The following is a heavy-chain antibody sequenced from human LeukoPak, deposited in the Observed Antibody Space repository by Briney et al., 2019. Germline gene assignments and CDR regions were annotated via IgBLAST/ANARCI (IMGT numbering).Heavy chain of an antibody. CDR3: AKAQNRKYRFFGF. V-gene: IGHV3-21*01. Sequence: GGSLRLSCAASGFTFSSYSMNWVRQAPGKGLEWVSCISSSSSYIYYADSVKGRFTISRDNAKNSLYLQMNSLRAEDTAVYYCAKAQNRKYRFFGFWGQGTLVTV. CDR1: GFTFSSYS. D-gene: IGHD1-14*01. J-gene: IGHJ4*02. CDR2: ISSSSSYI.